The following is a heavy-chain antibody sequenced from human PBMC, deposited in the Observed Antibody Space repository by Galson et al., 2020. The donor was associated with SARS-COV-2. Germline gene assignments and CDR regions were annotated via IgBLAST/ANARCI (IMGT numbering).Heavy chain of an antibody. J-gene: IGHJ6*02. CDR3: ARDSLSYGSGSYHYYYGMDV. CDR2: ISSSGSTI. CDR1: GFTFSDYY. V-gene: IGHV3-11*01. D-gene: IGHD3-10*01. Sequence: GGSLRLSCAASGFTFSDYYMSWIRQAPGKGLEWVSYISSSGSTIYYADSVTGRFTIPRDNAKNSLYLQMNSLRAEDTAVYYCARDSLSYGSGSYHYYYGMDVWGQGTTVTVSS.